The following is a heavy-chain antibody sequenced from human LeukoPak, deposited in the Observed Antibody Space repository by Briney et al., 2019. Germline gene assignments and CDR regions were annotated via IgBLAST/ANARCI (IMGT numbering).Heavy chain of an antibody. Sequence: SETLSLTCTVSGYSISSGYYWGWIRQPPGKGLEWIGSIYHSGSTYYNPSLKSRVTISVDTSKNQFSLKLSSVTAADTAVYYCARGPYYYGSGSYFVPRGRFDYWGQGTLVTVSS. J-gene: IGHJ4*02. V-gene: IGHV4-38-2*02. CDR3: ARGPYYYGSGSYFVPRGRFDY. D-gene: IGHD3-10*01. CDR1: GYSISSGYY. CDR2: IYHSGST.